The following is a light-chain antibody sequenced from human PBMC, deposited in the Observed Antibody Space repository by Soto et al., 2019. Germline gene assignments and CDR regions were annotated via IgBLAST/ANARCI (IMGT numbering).Light chain of an antibody. J-gene: IGLJ1*01. CDR3: SSYTTSNTRQIV. V-gene: IGLV2-14*03. CDR1: SSDVGGYNY. CDR2: DVS. Sequence: QSVLTQPASVSGSPGQSITISCTGTSSDVGGYNYVSWYQHHPGKAPKLLIYDVSNRPSGISNRFSGSKPDNTASLTTSGLQPEDEADYYCSSYTTSNTRQIVFGTGTKVTVL.